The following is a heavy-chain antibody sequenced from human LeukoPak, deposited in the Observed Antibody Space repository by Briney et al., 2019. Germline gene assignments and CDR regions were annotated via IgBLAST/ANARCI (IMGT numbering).Heavy chain of an antibody. D-gene: IGHD6-19*01. J-gene: IGHJ4*02. V-gene: IGHV4-59*01. Sequence: SGTLSLTCTVSGGSISSYHWSWIRQPPGKGLEWIGYIYNSGRTNYNPSLKSRVTISVDTSKNQFSLKLSSVTAADTAVYYCARDSGWYSYYFDYWGQGTLVTVSS. CDR2: IYNSGRT. CDR3: ARDSGWYSYYFDY. CDR1: GGSISSYH.